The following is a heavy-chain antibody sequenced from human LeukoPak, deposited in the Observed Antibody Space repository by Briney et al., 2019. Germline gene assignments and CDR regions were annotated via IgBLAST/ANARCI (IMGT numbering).Heavy chain of an antibody. CDR3: ARYCSGGSCYADY. J-gene: IGHJ4*02. V-gene: IGHV3-74*01. CDR1: GFTFSSYW. CDR2: INSDGSST. D-gene: IGHD2-15*01. Sequence: GGSLRLSCAASGFTFSSYWMHWVRQAPGKGLVWVSRINSDGSSTSYADSVKGRFTISRDNAKNSLFLQMNSLRDEDTAVYYCARYCSGGSCYADYWGQGTLVTVSS.